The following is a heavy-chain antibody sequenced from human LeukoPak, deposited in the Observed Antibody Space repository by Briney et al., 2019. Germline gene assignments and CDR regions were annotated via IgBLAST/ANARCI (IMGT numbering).Heavy chain of an antibody. D-gene: IGHD3-22*01. CDR3: ARSLASYYYDSSGYYWFDY. V-gene: IGHV1-8*01. CDR1: GYTFTSYD. J-gene: IGHJ4*02. Sequence: ASVKVSCKASGYTFTSYDINWVRQATGQGLEWMGWMNPNSGNTGYAQKFQGRVTMTRNTSISTAYMELSSLRSEDTAMYYCARSLASYYYDSSGYYWFDYWGQGTLVTVSS. CDR2: MNPNSGNT.